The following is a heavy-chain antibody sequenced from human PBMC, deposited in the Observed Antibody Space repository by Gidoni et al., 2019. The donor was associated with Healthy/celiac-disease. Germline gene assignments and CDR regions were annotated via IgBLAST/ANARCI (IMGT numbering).Heavy chain of an antibody. D-gene: IGHD6-6*01. CDR2: IYYSGGT. J-gene: IGHJ6*02. CDR3: ASLGTKDSSSSGYHGMDV. V-gene: IGHV4-39*01. CDR1: GCSISSSSYY. Sequence: QLQLQESGPGLVKPSETLSLTCTFSGCSISSSSYYCGWIRQPPGKGLGWIGRIYYSGGTSDNPSLKSRVTISVDTSKNQFSLKLSSVTAAETAVYYCASLGTKDSSSSGYHGMDVWGQGTTVTVSS.